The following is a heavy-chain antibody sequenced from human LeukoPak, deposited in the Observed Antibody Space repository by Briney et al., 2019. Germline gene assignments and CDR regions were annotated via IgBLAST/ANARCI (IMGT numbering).Heavy chain of an antibody. J-gene: IGHJ3*02. CDR3: ARDRRRDGYKLDAFDI. CDR1: GFTFSTYG. D-gene: IGHD5-24*01. Sequence: PGRSLRLSCAASGFTFSTYGMHWVRQGPGKGLEWVAVIWYDGSNEYYVDSVKGRFTISRDNSKNTLYLQMNSLRAEDTAVYYCARDRRRDGYKLDAFDIWGQGQWSPSLQ. CDR2: IWYDGSNE. V-gene: IGHV3-33*01.